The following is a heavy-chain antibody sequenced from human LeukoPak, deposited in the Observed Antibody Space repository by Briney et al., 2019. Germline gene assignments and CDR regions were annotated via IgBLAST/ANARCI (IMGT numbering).Heavy chain of an antibody. D-gene: IGHD4-17*01. CDR3: ARDPPPTVLPLGYFDL. CDR1: GGSISSYY. CDR2: IYYSGST. Sequence: SETLSLTCTVSGGSISSYYWSWIQQPPGKGLGWIGNIYYSGSTNYNPSLKSRVTISVDTSKNQFSLKLSSVTAADTAVYYCARDPPPTVLPLGYFDLWGRGTLVTVSS. J-gene: IGHJ2*01. V-gene: IGHV4-59*01.